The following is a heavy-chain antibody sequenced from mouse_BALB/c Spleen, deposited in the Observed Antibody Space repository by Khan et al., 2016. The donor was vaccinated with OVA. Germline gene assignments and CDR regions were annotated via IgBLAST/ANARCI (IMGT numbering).Heavy chain of an antibody. J-gene: IGHJ4*01. CDR2: INPKTGVT. CDR3: ARDAGRY. CDR1: GYTFTEYT. D-gene: IGHD3-3*01. Sequence: DVKLQESGPELVKPGASVKISCKTSGYTFTEYTLHWVKQSHGKSLEWIGVINPKTGVTSYNQKFKGKATLTVDKSSSTAYMEFRSLTSEDSAVYYCARDAGRYWGQGTSVTVSS. V-gene: IGHV1-18*01.